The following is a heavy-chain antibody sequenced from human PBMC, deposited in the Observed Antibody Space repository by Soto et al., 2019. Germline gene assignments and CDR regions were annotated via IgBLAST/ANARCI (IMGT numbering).Heavy chain of an antibody. CDR3: ARDVGSPSGPGFFDY. J-gene: IGHJ4*02. D-gene: IGHD1-26*01. CDR1: GGTFSSYA. CDR2: IIPIFGTA. V-gene: IGHV1-69*13. Sequence: SVKVSCKASGGTFSSYAISWVRQAPGQGLEWMGGIIPIFGTANYAQKFQGRVTITADESTSTAYMELSSLRSEDTAVYYCARDVGSPSGPGFFDYWGQGTLVTVSS.